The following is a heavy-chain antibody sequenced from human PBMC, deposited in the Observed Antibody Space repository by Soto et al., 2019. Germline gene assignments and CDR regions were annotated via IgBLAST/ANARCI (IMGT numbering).Heavy chain of an antibody. D-gene: IGHD3-3*01. CDR3: TRHTPPITIFWMDV. CDR2: IIPIFDTA. Sequence: SGKVSWKGSGGTFSSYAISWVRQAPEQGLEWIGGIIPIFDTANYQQKFQSRVTITANKTTSTAYKELSSLRSEDTVVYYSTRHTPPITIFWMDVWGQGTMVTVSS. CDR1: GGTFSSYA. J-gene: IGHJ6*02. V-gene: IGHV1-69*06.